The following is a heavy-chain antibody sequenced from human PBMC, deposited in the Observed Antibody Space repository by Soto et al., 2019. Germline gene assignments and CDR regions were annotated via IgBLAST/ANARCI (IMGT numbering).Heavy chain of an antibody. V-gene: IGHV3-30*18. CDR3: AKDLGSVAVVRPVDAGYGLDV. J-gene: IGHJ6*02. D-gene: IGHD2-15*01. CDR2: ISSDGSNK. Sequence: QVQLVESGGGGVQPGRSLRLSCAASGFIFSSAGMHWVRQAPGKGLEWVAVISSDGSNKFYADSMKGRFTISRDNSKNTLYLQMNSLRVEDTAVYFCAKDLGSVAVVRPVDAGYGLDVWGQGTTVTVSS. CDR1: GFIFSSAG.